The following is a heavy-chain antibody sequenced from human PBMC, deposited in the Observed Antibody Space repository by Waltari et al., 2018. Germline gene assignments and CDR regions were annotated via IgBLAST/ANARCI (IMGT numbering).Heavy chain of an antibody. D-gene: IGHD4-17*01. Sequence: QLQLQEWGPGLVKPSETLSLTCTVSGGAISSSSYYWGWMRQAPGKGLEWIGSFFYSGSTYYNPSLRSRVTISVDASKNQFSLRLSSVTAADTAVYYCARRYGDYVDAYFWGQGTLVTVSS. CDR3: ARRYGDYVDAYF. V-gene: IGHV4-39*01. CDR1: GGAISSSSYY. J-gene: IGHJ4*02. CDR2: FFYSGST.